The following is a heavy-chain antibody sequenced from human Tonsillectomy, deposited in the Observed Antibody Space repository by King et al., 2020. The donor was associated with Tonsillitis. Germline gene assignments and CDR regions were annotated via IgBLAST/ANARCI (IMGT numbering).Heavy chain of an antibody. CDR1: GGTFSTYA. CDR3: ARVATFYGSGSHAFDI. D-gene: IGHD3-10*01. V-gene: IGHV1-69*01. J-gene: IGHJ3*02. Sequence: QLVQSGAEVKKPGSSVKVSCKAPGGTFSTYAISWVRQAPGQGLEWMGAIIPIFGKINYAQKFQGRVTITADESTSIAYMELSSLRSDDTAVYYCARVATFYGSGSHAFDIWGQGTMVTVSS. CDR2: IIPIFGKI.